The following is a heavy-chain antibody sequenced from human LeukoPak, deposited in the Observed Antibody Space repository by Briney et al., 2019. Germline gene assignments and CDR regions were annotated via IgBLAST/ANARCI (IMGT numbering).Heavy chain of an antibody. CDR1: GFTFSSYS. V-gene: IGHV3-21*01. CDR3: ARVSILIVPYYAFDI. D-gene: IGHD2/OR15-2a*01. CDR2: ISSSSNYI. J-gene: IGHJ3*02. Sequence: GGSLRLSCAASGFTFSSYSMKWVRQAPGKGLEWVSSISSSSNYIYYAESVKGRFTISRDNAKNSLYLQMNSLRAEDTAVYYCARVSILIVPYYAFDIWGQGTMVTVSS.